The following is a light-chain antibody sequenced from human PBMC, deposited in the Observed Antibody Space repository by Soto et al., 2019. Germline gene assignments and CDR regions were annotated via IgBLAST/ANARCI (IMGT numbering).Light chain of an antibody. CDR3: NSYTSSNTRV. J-gene: IGLJ1*01. CDR1: SSDVGGYSR. CDR2: EVS. V-gene: IGLV2-14*01. Sequence: QSVLTQPASVSGSPGQSITISCTGTSSDVGGYSRVSWYQHHPGKAPKLMIYEVSDRPSGVSNRFFGSKSGNTASLTISGLQAEDEADYYCNSYTSSNTRVFGTGTKVTVL.